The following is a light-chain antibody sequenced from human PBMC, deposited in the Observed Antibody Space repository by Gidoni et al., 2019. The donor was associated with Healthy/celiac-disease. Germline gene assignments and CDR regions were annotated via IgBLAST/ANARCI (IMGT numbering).Light chain of an antibody. CDR3: CSYAGSYTLV. J-gene: IGLJ2*01. Sequence: QSALTQPRSVSGPPGQSVPISCTGTSSDVGGYNYVSWYQQHPGKAPKRMIYDVSKRPSGVPGRFSGSKSGNTASLTSSGLQAEDEADYYCCSYAGSYTLVFGGGTKLTVL. V-gene: IGLV2-11*01. CDR2: DVS. CDR1: SSDVGGYNY.